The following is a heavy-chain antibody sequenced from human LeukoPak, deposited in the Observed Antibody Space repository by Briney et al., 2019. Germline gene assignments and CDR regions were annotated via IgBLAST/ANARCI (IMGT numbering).Heavy chain of an antibody. J-gene: IGHJ4*02. Sequence: QPWGSLRLSCAVSGFTFSSDWMTWVRQAPGKGLEWEANIKEDGSESYYVDSVKGRFTISRDNTKNSLYLQMNSLRAEDTAVYYCARFPRDPWRFDYWGQGTLVTVSS. CDR1: GFTFSSDW. CDR3: ARFPRDPWRFDY. CDR2: IKEDGSES. D-gene: IGHD5-12*01. V-gene: IGHV3-7*03.